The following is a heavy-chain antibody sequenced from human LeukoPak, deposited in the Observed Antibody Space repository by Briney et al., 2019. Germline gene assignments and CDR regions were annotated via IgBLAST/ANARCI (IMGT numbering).Heavy chain of an antibody. D-gene: IGHD3-9*01. J-gene: IGHJ3*02. CDR2: IYHSGST. CDR3: ARGNDILTRGAFDI. V-gene: IGHV4-38-2*02. Sequence: PSETLSLTCTVSGYSISSGYYWGWIRQPPGKGLEWIGSIYHSGSTYYNPSLKSRVTISVDKSKNQFSLKLSSVTAADTAVYYCARGNDILTRGAFDIWGQGTMVTVSS. CDR1: GYSISSGYY.